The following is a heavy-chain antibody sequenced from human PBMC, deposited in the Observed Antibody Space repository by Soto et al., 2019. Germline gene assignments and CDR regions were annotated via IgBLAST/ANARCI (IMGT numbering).Heavy chain of an antibody. J-gene: IGHJ4*02. CDR3: ARVDYDFWSGIDY. Sequence: GSLRLSCAASGFTVSSNYMSWVRQAPGKGLEWVSVIYSGGSTYYADSVKGRFTISRDNSKNTLYLQMNSLRAEDTAVYYCARVDYDFWSGIDYWGQGTLVTVSS. CDR2: IYSGGST. CDR1: GFTVSSNY. D-gene: IGHD3-3*01. V-gene: IGHV3-66*01.